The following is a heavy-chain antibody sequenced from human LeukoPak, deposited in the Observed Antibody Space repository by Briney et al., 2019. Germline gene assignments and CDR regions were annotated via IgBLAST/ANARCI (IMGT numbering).Heavy chain of an antibody. CDR1: GFTFSSYS. J-gene: IGHJ4*02. CDR3: ASKSWGVEMATFALTY. Sequence: GGSLRLSCAASGFTFSSYSMNWVRQAPGKGLEWVSSISSSSSYIYYADSVKGRFTISRGNAKNSLYLQMNSLRAEDTAVYYCASKSWGVEMATFALTYWGQGTLVTVSS. V-gene: IGHV3-21*01. CDR2: ISSSSSYI. D-gene: IGHD5-24*01.